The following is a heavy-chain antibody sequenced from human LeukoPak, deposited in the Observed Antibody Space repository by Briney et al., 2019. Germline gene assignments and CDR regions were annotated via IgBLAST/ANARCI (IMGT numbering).Heavy chain of an antibody. V-gene: IGHV3-13*01. CDR3: AKDRYCSGGSCYDY. D-gene: IGHD2-15*01. Sequence: GGSLRLSCAASGFTFSSYDMPWVRQATGKGLEWVSAIGTAGDTYYPGSVKGRFTISRENAKNSLYLQMNSLRAGDTAVYYCAKDRYCSGGSCYDYWGQETLVTVSS. J-gene: IGHJ4*02. CDR2: IGTAGDT. CDR1: GFTFSSYD.